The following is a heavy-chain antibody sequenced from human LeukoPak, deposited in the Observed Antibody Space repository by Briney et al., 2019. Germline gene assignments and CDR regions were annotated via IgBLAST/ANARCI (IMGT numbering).Heavy chain of an antibody. D-gene: IGHD2-15*01. CDR1: GFTFSRYD. Sequence: GGSLRLSCAASGFTFSRYDMHWVRQATGKGLEWVSVISSSGDPYYPGSVKGRFTISRENAKNSLYLQMNSLRAGDTAVYYYARGYCSGGNCYDAFDIWGRGTMVSVSS. V-gene: IGHV3-13*05. J-gene: IGHJ3*02. CDR3: ARGYCSGGNCYDAFDI. CDR2: ISSSGDP.